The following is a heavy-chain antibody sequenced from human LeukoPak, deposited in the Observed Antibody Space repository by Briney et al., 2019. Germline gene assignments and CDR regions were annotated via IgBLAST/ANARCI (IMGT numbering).Heavy chain of an antibody. CDR1: GFTFSSYG. J-gene: IGHJ4*02. V-gene: IGHV3-30*03. Sequence: GGSLRLSCAASGFTFSSYGMHWVRQAPGKGLEWVAVISYDGSNKYYADSVKGRFTVSRDNSKNTLYLHMNSLRAEDTAIYYCVRGYISPDYWGQGTLVTVSS. CDR3: VRGYISPDY. D-gene: IGHD3-16*02. CDR2: ISYDGSNK.